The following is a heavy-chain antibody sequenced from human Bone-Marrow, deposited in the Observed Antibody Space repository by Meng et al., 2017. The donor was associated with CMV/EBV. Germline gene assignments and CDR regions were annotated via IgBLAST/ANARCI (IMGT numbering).Heavy chain of an antibody. J-gene: IGHJ3*02. CDR3: AKNGYFGVITPYDALDI. CDR1: GFTFNTYG. Sequence: GESLKISCAASGFTFNTYGMSWVRQAPGKGLEWVSVINSSGDKTFNADSVKGRFTISRDNSKNTLYLQMNSLRVEDTAVYYCAKNGYFGVITPYDALDIWGQGPRVTGSS. CDR2: INSSGDKT. D-gene: IGHD3-3*01. V-gene: IGHV3-23*01.